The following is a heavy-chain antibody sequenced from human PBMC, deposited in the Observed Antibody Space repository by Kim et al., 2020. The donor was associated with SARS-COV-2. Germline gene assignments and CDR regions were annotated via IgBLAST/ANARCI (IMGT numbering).Heavy chain of an antibody. D-gene: IGHD2-15*01. CDR1: GFTFTTYN. J-gene: IGHJ5*02. CDR3: SAGGNCGVDL. V-gene: IGHV3-48*01. CDR2: ISGTGAI. Sequence: GGSLRLSCTASGFTFTTYNMNWVRQAPGKGLEWISYISGTGAIYYSAAVTNRLSISTGYASNSLLLPLNSLLGADAAVYYCSAGGNCGVDLCGPGT.